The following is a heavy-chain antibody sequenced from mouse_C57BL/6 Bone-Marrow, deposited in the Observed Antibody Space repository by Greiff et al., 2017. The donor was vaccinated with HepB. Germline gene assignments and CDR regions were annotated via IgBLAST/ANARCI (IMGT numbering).Heavy chain of an antibody. Sequence: EVQLQQSGPVLVKPGASVKMSCKASGYTFTDYYMNWVKQSHGKSLEWIGVINPYNGGTSYNQKFKGKATLTVDKSSSTAYMELNSLTSEDSAVYYCARSYYGKDYWGQGTTLTVSS. J-gene: IGHJ2*01. CDR2: INPYNGGT. CDR1: GYTFTDYY. CDR3: ARSYYGKDY. D-gene: IGHD2-10*01. V-gene: IGHV1-19*01.